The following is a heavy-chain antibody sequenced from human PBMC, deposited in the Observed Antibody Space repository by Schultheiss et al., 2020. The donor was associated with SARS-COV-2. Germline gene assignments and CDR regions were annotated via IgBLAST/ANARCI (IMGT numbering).Heavy chain of an antibody. J-gene: IGHJ4*02. CDR3: AKDTGGIAVAGHFGY. CDR1: GFTFSSYA. CDR2: ISWNSGSI. Sequence: GGSLRLSCAASGFTFSSYAMSWVRQAPGKGLEWVSGISWNSGSIGYADSVKGRFTISRDNAKNSLYLQMNSLRAEDTALYYCAKDTGGIAVAGHFGYWGQGTLVTVSS. D-gene: IGHD6-19*01. V-gene: IGHV3-9*01.